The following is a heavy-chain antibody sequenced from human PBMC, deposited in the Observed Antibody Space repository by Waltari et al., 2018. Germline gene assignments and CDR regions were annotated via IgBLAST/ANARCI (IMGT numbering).Heavy chain of an antibody. CDR2: IYYSGST. V-gene: IGHV4-31*01. Sequence: QVQLQESGPGLVKPSETLSLTCTVSGGSISSGGHYWRWNRQHPGKGLEWIGYIYYSGSTYYNPSLKSLVTISADTSQNQFSLKVTSVTAADTAVYYCARDRGGYGEVDIWGQGTMVTVSS. J-gene: IGHJ3*02. CDR3: ARDRGGYGEVDI. CDR1: GGSISSGGHY. D-gene: IGHD5-12*01.